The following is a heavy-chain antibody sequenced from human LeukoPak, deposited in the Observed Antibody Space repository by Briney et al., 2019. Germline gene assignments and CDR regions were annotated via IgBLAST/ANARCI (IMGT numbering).Heavy chain of an antibody. CDR1: GYTFTSYG. J-gene: IGHJ4*02. V-gene: IGHV1-18*01. CDR2: ISAYNGNT. D-gene: IGHD6-19*01. Sequence: ASVKVSCKASGYTFTSYGISWVRQAPGQGLEWMGWISAYNGNTNYAQKLQGRVTMTTDKSTSTAYMELSSLRSEDTAVYYCARDLGASGWFASDYWGQGTLVTVSS. CDR3: ARDLGASGWFASDY.